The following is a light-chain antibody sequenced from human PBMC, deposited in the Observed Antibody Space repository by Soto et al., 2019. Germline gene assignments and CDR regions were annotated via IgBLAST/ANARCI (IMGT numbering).Light chain of an antibody. J-gene: IGLJ3*02. CDR1: SYNIGKNL. V-gene: IGLV1-47*01. Sequence: QSVLTQPPSASGTPGQRVTISCSGGSYNIGKNLVYWYQQRPGTAPTLLIFKTNARPSGVPDRFSGSNSGSSAPLAISGLRSEDEADYFCAAWDDSLSAWVFGGGTKLTVL. CDR3: AAWDDSLSAWV. CDR2: KTN.